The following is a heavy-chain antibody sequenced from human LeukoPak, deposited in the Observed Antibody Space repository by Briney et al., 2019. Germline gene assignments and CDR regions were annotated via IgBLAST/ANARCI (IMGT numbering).Heavy chain of an antibody. V-gene: IGHV3-7*01. Sequence: PGGSLRLSCAASGFTLSSYWMTWVRQAPGKGLEWVANIKEDGSEKHYVDSVKGRFTISRDNAKNSLSLEMNSLRAEDTAVYYCVRSYDHWGQGTQVTVSS. CDR2: IKEDGSEK. J-gene: IGHJ4*02. CDR3: VRSYDH. CDR1: GFTLSSYW.